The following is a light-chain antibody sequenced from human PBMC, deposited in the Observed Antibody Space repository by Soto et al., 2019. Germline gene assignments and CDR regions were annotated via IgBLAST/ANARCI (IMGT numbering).Light chain of an antibody. V-gene: IGKV3-20*01. CDR2: VAS. J-gene: IGKJ4*01. Sequence: EIVLTQSPGTLSLSPGERATLPCRASQSVSSSYLAWYQQKPGQAPRLLIYVASSRATGIPDRFSGSGSGTDFTLTITRLEPEDFAVYYWQQYGSSPLTFGGGTKVEIK. CDR3: QQYGSSPLT. CDR1: QSVSSSY.